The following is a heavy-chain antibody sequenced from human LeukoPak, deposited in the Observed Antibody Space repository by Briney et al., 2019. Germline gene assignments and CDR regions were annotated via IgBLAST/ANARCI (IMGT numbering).Heavy chain of an antibody. D-gene: IGHD1-7*01. V-gene: IGHV3-15*01. J-gene: IGHJ4*02. CDR2: IKTKTDGGTT. CDR3: TKRTGTGGVDY. CDR1: GFTFSNAW. Sequence: TRGSLRLSCAASGFTFSNAWMSWVRQAPGEGLEWVGRIKTKTDGGTTEYAAPVKGRFSISRDDSKNTLYLQMSSLQTEDTTVYYCTKRTGTGGVDYSGQGTLVTVSS.